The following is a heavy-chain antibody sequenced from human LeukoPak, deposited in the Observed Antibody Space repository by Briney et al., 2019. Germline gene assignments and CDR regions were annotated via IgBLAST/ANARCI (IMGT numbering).Heavy chain of an antibody. CDR2: IYSDGST. D-gene: IGHD3-22*01. Sequence: WGSLRLSCAASGFTVSSTYMTWVRQAPGKGLEWVSLIYSDGSTIYADSVKGRFTISRDNSKNTVYLQMNSLRAEDTAVYYCARDRSGDSTAYYTDYWGQGTLVTVSS. CDR1: GFTVSSTY. CDR3: ARDRSGDSTAYYTDY. V-gene: IGHV3-66*01. J-gene: IGHJ4*02.